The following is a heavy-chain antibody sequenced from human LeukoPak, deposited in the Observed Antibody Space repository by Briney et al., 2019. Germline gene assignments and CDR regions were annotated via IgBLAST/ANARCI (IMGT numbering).Heavy chain of an antibody. CDR1: GYTFTSYY. CDR3: ARDGVWDSSGPKLDGDSLAPDY. V-gene: IGHV1-46*01. Sequence: GASVKVSCKASGYTFTSYYMHWVRQAPGQGLEWMGIINPSGGSTSYAQKFQGRVTMTRDTSTSTAYMELSSLRSEDTAVYYCARDGVWDSSGPKLDGDSLAPDYWGQGTLVTVSS. CDR2: INPSGGST. J-gene: IGHJ4*02. D-gene: IGHD6-19*01.